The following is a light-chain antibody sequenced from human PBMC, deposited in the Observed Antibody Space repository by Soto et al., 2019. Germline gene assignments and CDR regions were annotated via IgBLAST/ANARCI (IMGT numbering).Light chain of an antibody. J-gene: IGLJ2*01. Sequence: QSVLTQPASVSGSPGQSITISCTGTSSDIGGYNYVSWYQQHPGKAPKLMIYEVSNRPSGLSNRFSGSKSGNTASLTISGLQAEDEADYHCSSYSSGTSYVVFGGGTKVTVL. V-gene: IGLV2-14*01. CDR1: SSDIGGYNY. CDR3: SSYSSGTSYVV. CDR2: EVS.